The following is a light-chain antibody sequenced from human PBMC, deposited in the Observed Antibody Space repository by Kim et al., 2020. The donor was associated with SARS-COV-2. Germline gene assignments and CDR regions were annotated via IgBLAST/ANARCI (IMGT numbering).Light chain of an antibody. CDR3: QQYAKRLS. Sequence: LSASVGDIVTITCQASQDIYNNLNWYQQKAGKAPKLLIFDASNLDIGVPSRFSGSGSGTDFTFTISSLQPEDIATYYCQQYAKRLSFGQGTKLEIK. CDR2: DAS. V-gene: IGKV1-33*01. CDR1: QDIYNN. J-gene: IGKJ2*03.